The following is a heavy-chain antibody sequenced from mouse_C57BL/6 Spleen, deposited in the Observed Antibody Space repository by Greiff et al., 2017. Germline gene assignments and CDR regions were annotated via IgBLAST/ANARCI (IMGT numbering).Heavy chain of an antibody. J-gene: IGHJ2*01. D-gene: IGHD2-14*01. CDR3: ARRGVYGTTLDY. CDR1: GYTFTDYN. CDR2: INPNNGGT. V-gene: IGHV1-18*01. Sequence: EVQLQQSGPELVKPGASVKIPCKASGYTFTDYNMDWVKQSHGKSLEWIGDINPNNGGTIYNQKFKGKATLTVEKSSSTAYMELRSLTSGDTAVYDGARRGVYGTTLDYWGQGTTLTVSS.